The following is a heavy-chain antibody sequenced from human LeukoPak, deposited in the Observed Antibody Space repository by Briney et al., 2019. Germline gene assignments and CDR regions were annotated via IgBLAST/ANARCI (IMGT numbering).Heavy chain of an antibody. CDR2: ISGSGTTI. CDR3: ASSTSGRGDFDY. D-gene: IGHD2-2*01. CDR1: GITFSSSE. Sequence: GGSLRLSCAASGITFSSSEMNWVRQAPGQGLEWVSYISGSGTTIYYADSVKGRFTISRDNAKNSLFLQMNSLRAEDTAVYYCASSTSGRGDFDYWGQGTLVTVSS. V-gene: IGHV3-48*03. J-gene: IGHJ4*02.